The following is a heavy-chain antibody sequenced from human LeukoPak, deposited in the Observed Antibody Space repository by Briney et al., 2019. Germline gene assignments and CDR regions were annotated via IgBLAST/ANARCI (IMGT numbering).Heavy chain of an antibody. V-gene: IGHV3-23*01. Sequence: GRSLRLSCAASEFTFSGYAVIWVRQAPGKGLEWVSAIGSGGATYYADSVKGRFSISRDSSGTTLYLEMSSLQAADTAVYYCARGAGTAGGGSGTYHSMGFWGQGTLVTVSS. J-gene: IGHJ4*02. CDR2: IGSGGAT. CDR3: ARGAGTAGGGSGTYHSMGF. D-gene: IGHD3-10*01. CDR1: EFTFSGYA.